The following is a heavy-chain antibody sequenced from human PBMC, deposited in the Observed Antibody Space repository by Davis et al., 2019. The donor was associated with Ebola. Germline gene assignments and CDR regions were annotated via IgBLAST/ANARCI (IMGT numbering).Heavy chain of an antibody. J-gene: IGHJ4*02. Sequence: GESLKISCAASGFTFSSNSMNWVRQAPGKGLEWVSFISSSSNYIYYADSVKGRFTVSRDNAKNSLYLQMNSLRDEDTAVYYCARRYSSSWYGVDYFDYWGQGTLVTVSS. CDR3: ARRYSSSWYGVDYFDY. CDR1: GFTFSSNS. D-gene: IGHD6-13*01. V-gene: IGHV3-21*01. CDR2: ISSSSNYI.